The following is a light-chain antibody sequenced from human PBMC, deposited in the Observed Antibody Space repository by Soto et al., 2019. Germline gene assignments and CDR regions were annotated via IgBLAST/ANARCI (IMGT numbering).Light chain of an antibody. CDR2: AAS. CDR3: LQDYNYPRT. V-gene: IGKV1-6*01. CDR1: QGIRND. Sequence: AIQMTQSPSSLSASVGGRVTITCRASQGIRNDLGWYQQKRGKAPKLLIYAASSLLSGVPSRFSGSGSGTDFTLTIISLQPEDFSTYYRLQDYNYPRTFGQGTKVDIK. J-gene: IGKJ1*01.